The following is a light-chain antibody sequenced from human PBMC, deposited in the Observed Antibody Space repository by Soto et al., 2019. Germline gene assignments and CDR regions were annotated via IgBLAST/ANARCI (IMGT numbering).Light chain of an antibody. V-gene: IGKV3-20*01. CDR3: QQYGDSQGYT. CDR1: QSVGSSY. J-gene: IGKJ2*01. CDR2: GAS. Sequence: EIVLTQSPGTLSLSPGERATLSCRASQSVGSSYLVWYQQQPGPAPSLLIYGASSRATGLPDRFSGSGSATDFTLTTSRLEPEDFAVYYCQQYGDSQGYTFGQGTKLEIK.